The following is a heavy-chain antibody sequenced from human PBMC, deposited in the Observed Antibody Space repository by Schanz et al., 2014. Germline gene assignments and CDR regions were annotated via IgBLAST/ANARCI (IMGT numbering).Heavy chain of an antibody. Sequence: EVQLVQSGGGLVQPGGSLRLSCAASGFTFSSHWMHWVRQDPGKGLVWVARINSVGSNTDYADSVTGRFTISRDNAKNTLYLQMNTMRAEDTAVYYSARKRKLGVYGGKGHDSLDIWGQGTMVTVSS. V-gene: IGHV3-74*01. CDR3: ARKRKLGVYGGKGHDSLDI. CDR2: INSVGSNT. CDR1: GFTFSSHW. J-gene: IGHJ3*02. D-gene: IGHD4-17*01.